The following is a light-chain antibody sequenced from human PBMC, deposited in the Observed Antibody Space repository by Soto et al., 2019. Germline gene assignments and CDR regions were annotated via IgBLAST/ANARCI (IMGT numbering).Light chain of an antibody. CDR1: SSDVGGYNY. CDR2: DVS. Sequence: ALTQPRSVSGSPGQSVTISCTGTSSDVGGYNYVSWYQQHPGKAPKLVIYDVSKRPSGVPDRFSGSKSGNTASLTISGLQAEDEADYYCCSYAGSYYVFGTGTKVTVL. CDR3: CSYAGSYYV. V-gene: IGLV2-11*01. J-gene: IGLJ1*01.